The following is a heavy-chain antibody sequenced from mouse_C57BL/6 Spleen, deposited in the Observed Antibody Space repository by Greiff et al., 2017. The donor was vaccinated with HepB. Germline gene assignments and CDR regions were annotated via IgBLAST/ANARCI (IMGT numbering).Heavy chain of an antibody. CDR3: ANPAWFAY. J-gene: IGHJ3*01. Sequence: VQLKQSGPELVKPGASVKMSCKASGYTFTDYNMHWVKQSHGKSLEWIGYINPNNGGTSYNQKFKGKATLTVNKSSSTAYMERRSLTSEDSAVYYCANPAWFAYWGQGTLVTVAA. CDR2: INPNNGGT. CDR1: GYTFTDYN. V-gene: IGHV1-22*01.